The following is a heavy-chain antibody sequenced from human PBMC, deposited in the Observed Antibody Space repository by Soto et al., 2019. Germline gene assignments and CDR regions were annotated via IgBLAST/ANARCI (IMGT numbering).Heavy chain of an antibody. V-gene: IGHV1-3*01. J-gene: IGHJ4*02. CDR3: ARDRHYYDSSGSSYYFDY. D-gene: IGHD3-22*01. CDR2: IDAANGNT. CDR1: GYTFITYA. Sequence: ASVKVSCKASGYTFITYAIHWVRQAPGQRLEWMGRIDAANGNTRYSQKFQGRVIFTRDTSASTVYMELSSLNPEDTAVFYCARDRHYYDSSGSSYYFDYWGQGTLVTVSS.